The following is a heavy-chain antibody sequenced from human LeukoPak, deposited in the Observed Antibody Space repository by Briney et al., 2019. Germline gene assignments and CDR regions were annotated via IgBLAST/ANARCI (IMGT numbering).Heavy chain of an antibody. CDR2: IKEGGSEK. Sequence: GGSLRLSCAASGFTFSSYWMRWVRQAPGKGMEWVANIKEGGSEKYYVDSVKGRFTISRDNAKNSLYLQMNSLRAEDTAVYYYARAPLWFGEYIAWGQGTLVTVSS. J-gene: IGHJ5*02. CDR3: ARAPLWFGEYIA. V-gene: IGHV3-7*01. CDR1: GFTFSSYW. D-gene: IGHD3-10*01.